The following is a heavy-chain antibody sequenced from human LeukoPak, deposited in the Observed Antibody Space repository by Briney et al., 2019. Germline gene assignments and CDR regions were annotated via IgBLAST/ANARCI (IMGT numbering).Heavy chain of an antibody. V-gene: IGHV4-39*01. CDR2: IYYSGST. CDR3: ARHWVVTPNY. Sequence: SETLSLTCTVSGGSISSSSYYWGWIRQPPGKGLEWIGSIYYSGSTYYNPSLKSRVTISVDTSKNQFSLKLSSVTAAGTAVYYCARHWVVTPNYWGQGTLVTVSS. J-gene: IGHJ4*02. CDR1: GGSISSSSYY. D-gene: IGHD4-23*01.